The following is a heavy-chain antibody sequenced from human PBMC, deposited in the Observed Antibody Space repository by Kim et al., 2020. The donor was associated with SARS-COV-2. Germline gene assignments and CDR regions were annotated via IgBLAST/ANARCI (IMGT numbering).Heavy chain of an antibody. Sequence: GGSLRLSCAASGFTFSSYAMSWVRQAPGKGLEWVSAISGSGGSTYYADSVKGRFTISRDNSKNTLYLQMNSLRAEDTAVYYCAKEPRATVTNRPPEGFDYWGQGTLVTVSS. J-gene: IGHJ4*02. D-gene: IGHD4-17*01. CDR3: AKEPRATVTNRPPEGFDY. CDR2: ISGSGGST. CDR1: GFTFSSYA. V-gene: IGHV3-23*01.